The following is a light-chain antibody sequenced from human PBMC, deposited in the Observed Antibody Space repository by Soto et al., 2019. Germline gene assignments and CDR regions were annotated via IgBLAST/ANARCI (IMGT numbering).Light chain of an antibody. CDR3: QQYYNTPYT. CDR1: QSLLYTSNNKNY. J-gene: IGKJ2*01. Sequence: DIVMTQSPDSLAVSLGERATINCKSSQSLLYTSNNKNYLAWYQQKPGQPPKLLIYWASTRESGVPDQFSGSGSGTDFTLTISSLQAEDVAVFYCQQYYNTPYTFGQGTKLEIK. CDR2: WAS. V-gene: IGKV4-1*01.